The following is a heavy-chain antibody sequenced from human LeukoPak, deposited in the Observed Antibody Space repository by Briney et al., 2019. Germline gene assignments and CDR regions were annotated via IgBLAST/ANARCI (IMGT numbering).Heavy chain of an antibody. CDR2: IYTSGST. Sequence: PSETLSLTCTVSGGSISSGSYYWSWIRQPAGKGLEWIGRIYTSGSTNYNPSLKSRVTISVDTSKNQFSLKLSSVTAADTAVYYCARGGDGLYYYYYYMDVWGKGTTVTISS. V-gene: IGHV4-61*02. CDR1: GGSISSGSYY. D-gene: IGHD5-24*01. CDR3: ARGGDGLYYYYYYMDV. J-gene: IGHJ6*03.